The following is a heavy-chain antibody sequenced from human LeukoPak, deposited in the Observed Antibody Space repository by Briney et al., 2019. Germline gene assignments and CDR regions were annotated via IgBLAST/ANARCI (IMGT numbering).Heavy chain of an antibody. CDR3: ARAGVYSSSWHLRSVDYYYGMDV. Sequence: SSVKVSCKASGGTFSSYAISWVRQAPGQGLEWMGGIIPIFGTANYAQKFQGRVTITADESTSTAYMELSSLRSEDTAVYYCARAGVYSSSWHLRSVDYYYGMDVWGKGTTVTVSS. CDR1: GGTFSSYA. CDR2: IIPIFGTA. V-gene: IGHV1-69*01. D-gene: IGHD6-13*01. J-gene: IGHJ6*04.